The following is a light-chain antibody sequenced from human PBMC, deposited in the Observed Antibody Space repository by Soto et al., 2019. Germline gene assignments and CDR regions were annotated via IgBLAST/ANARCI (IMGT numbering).Light chain of an antibody. V-gene: IGKV3-20*01. CDR3: QQYGSSPLT. J-gene: IGKJ4*01. CDR1: QSVSSSY. Sequence: EIVFKQSPCTLSLSPGERATLSCRASQSVSSSYLAWYQQKPGQAPRLLIYGASSRATGIPDRFSGSGSGTDFTLTISRLEPEDFAVYYCQQYGSSPLTFGGGTKADVK. CDR2: GAS.